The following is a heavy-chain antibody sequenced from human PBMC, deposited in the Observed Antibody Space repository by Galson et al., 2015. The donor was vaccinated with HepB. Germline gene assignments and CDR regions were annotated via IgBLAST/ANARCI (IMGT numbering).Heavy chain of an antibody. V-gene: IGHV3-30*18. Sequence: SLRLSCAASGFTFSNYGLHWVRQAPGKGLEWVAGISYDGSNKYYGDSVRGRFTISRDTSKNTVNLQMNSLRAEDTAVYFCAKETGKWSGYYMTYYFGMDVWGQGTTVTVSS. J-gene: IGHJ6*02. D-gene: IGHD3-3*01. CDR3: AKETGKWSGYYMTYYFGMDV. CDR1: GFTFSNYG. CDR2: ISYDGSNK.